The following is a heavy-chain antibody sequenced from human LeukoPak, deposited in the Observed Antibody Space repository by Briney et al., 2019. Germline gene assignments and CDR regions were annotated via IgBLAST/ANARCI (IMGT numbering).Heavy chain of an antibody. J-gene: IGHJ4*02. CDR2: INPNSGDA. D-gene: IGHD5-18*01. Sequence: ASVKVSCKASGYTFTVHYIHWVRQAPGQGPEWMGWINPNSGDATYPQKFQGRVTMTRDTSISTAYMEMSSLRSDDTAVYFCARDKGSGYLPFDFWGQGTLVTVSS. CDR3: ARDKGSGYLPFDF. V-gene: IGHV1-2*02. CDR1: GYTFTVHY.